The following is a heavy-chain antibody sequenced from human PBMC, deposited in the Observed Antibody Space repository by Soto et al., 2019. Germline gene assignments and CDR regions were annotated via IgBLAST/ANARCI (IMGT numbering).Heavy chain of an antibody. CDR3: VKGITYYYDSLRWFDP. CDR1: GFTFSSYA. CDR2: ISSNGGST. J-gene: IGHJ5*02. Sequence: HRGGSLRLSCSASGFTFSSYAMHWVRKAPGKGLEYVSAISSNGGSTYYADSVKGRFTISRDNSKNTLYLQMSSLRAGDTAVYYCVKGITYYYDSLRWFDPWGQGTLVTVSS. D-gene: IGHD3-22*01. V-gene: IGHV3-64D*06.